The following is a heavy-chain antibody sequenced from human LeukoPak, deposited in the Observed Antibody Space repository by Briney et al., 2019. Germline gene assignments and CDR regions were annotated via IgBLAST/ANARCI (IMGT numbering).Heavy chain of an antibody. D-gene: IGHD3-22*01. CDR1: GFTFSSYW. Sequence: PGGSLRLSCAASGFTFSSYWMHWVRQAPGKGLVWVSRINSDGSSTSYADPVKGRFTISRDNAKNTLYLQMNSLRAEDTAVYYCARDPEKNYYDSSGYYNKWGQGTLVTVSS. J-gene: IGHJ4*02. CDR3: ARDPEKNYYDSSGYYNK. CDR2: INSDGSST. V-gene: IGHV3-74*01.